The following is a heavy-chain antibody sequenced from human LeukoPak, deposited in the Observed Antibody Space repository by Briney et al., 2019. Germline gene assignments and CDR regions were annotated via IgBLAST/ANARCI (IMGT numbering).Heavy chain of an antibody. D-gene: IGHD3-3*01. Sequence: GGSLRLSCAASGFTFSSYWMSWVRQAPGKGLEWVANIKQDGSEKYYVDSVKGRFTISRDNAKNSLYLQMNSLRAEDTAVYYCAREYYDFWSDNAFDIWGQGTMVTVSS. V-gene: IGHV3-7*01. CDR2: IKQDGSEK. CDR3: AREYYDFWSDNAFDI. CDR1: GFTFSSYW. J-gene: IGHJ3*02.